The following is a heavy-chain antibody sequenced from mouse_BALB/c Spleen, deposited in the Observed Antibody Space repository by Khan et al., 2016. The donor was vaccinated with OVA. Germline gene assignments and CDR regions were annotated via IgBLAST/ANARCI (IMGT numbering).Heavy chain of an antibody. D-gene: IGHD2-2*01. CDR3: TRSGYGSFAY. CDR1: GYTFSSYY. Sequence: QVQLQQSGAELVKPGASVKLSCKASGYTFSSYYMYWVKQRPGQGLGWIGEINPNNGGTNFNEKFKRKATLTVDKSSSTAYMQLSSLTSEDSAVYYCTRSGYGSFAYWGQGTLVTVSA. V-gene: IGHV1S81*02. CDR2: INPNNGGT. J-gene: IGHJ3*01.